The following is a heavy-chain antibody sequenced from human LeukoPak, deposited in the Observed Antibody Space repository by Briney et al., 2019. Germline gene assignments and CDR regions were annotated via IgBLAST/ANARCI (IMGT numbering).Heavy chain of an antibody. Sequence: PPSETLSLTCTVSGGSISSGSYYWGWIRQSPGKGLEWVALIRYDGINKYYADSVKGRFTISRDNSKKTLYLHMNSLRADDTAVYYCAKLASGTYDYFYYHMDVWGKGTTVTVSS. D-gene: IGHD1-26*01. CDR1: GGSISSGSYY. CDR3: AKLASGTYDYFYYHMDV. V-gene: IGHV3-30*02. CDR2: IRYDGINK. J-gene: IGHJ6*03.